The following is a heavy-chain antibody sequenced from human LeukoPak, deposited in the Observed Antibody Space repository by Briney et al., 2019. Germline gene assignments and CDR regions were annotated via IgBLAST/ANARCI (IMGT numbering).Heavy chain of an antibody. Sequence: GGSLRLSCAASGFTFSSYAMHWVRQAPGKGLEYVSAISSNGGSTYYANSVKGRFTISRDNSKNTLYLQMGSLRAEDMAVYYCAKMARYSYVGVYYFDYWGQGTLVTVSS. CDR1: GFTFSSYA. V-gene: IGHV3-64*01. D-gene: IGHD5-18*01. J-gene: IGHJ4*02. CDR3: AKMARYSYVGVYYFDY. CDR2: ISSNGGST.